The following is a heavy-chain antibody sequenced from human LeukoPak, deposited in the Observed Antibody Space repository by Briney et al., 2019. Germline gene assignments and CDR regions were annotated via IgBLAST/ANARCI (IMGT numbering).Heavy chain of an antibody. J-gene: IGHJ6*02. CDR2: ISSDVSHR. CDR3: ARVTRAFYYYYGMDV. Sequence: GGSLRLSCAASGFTFSKYAFHWVRQAPGKGLEWVAAISSDVSHRYYIDSVKGRFTISRDNSKNTLSLQMSSLRAEDTAVYYCARVTRAFYYYYGMDVWGQGTTVTVSS. D-gene: IGHD4-23*01. CDR1: GFTFSKYA. V-gene: IGHV3-30*04.